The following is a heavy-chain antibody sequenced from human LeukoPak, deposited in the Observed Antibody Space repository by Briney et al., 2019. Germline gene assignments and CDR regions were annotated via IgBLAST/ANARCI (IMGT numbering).Heavy chain of an antibody. CDR1: GFTFSSYG. J-gene: IGHJ4*02. Sequence: GGSLRLSCAASGFTFSSYGMHWVRQAPGKGLEWVAVIWYDGSNKYYADSVKGRFTISRDNSKNALYLQMNSLGAEDTAVYYCARDLSNEFLLDYWGQGTLVTVSS. CDR3: ARDLSNEFLLDY. CDR2: IWYDGSNK. V-gene: IGHV3-33*01. D-gene: IGHD4-4*01.